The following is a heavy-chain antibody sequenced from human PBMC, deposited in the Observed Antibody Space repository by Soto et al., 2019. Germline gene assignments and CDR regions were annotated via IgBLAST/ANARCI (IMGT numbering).Heavy chain of an antibody. J-gene: IGHJ4*02. Sequence: ASVKVSCKASGYTLTGYYMHWVRQAPGQGLEWMGWINPNSGGTNYAKKFQGWVNMTRDTSISTAYMELSRLRSDDTAVYYCARIPYSSGWYYFDYWGQGTLVTVSS. CDR2: INPNSGGT. D-gene: IGHD6-19*01. CDR1: GYTLTGYY. CDR3: ARIPYSSGWYYFDY. V-gene: IGHV1-2*04.